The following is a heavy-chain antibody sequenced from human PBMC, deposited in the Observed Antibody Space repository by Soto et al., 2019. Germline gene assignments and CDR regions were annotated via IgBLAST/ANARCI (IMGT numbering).Heavy chain of an antibody. CDR2: IFDSGST. CDR3: ARGFPYCSSTTCYPLVDY. J-gene: IGHJ4*02. CDR1: GRSSRGGGYC. D-gene: IGHD2-2*01. V-gene: IGHV4-61*08. Sequence: SLTYRLSGRSSRGGGYCWSWIRQAPGQGLEWIGYIFDSGSTNYNPSLQSRVTISVDTSKNQFSLKLTSVTAADTAVYYCARGFPYCSSTTCYPLVDYWGQGTLVTVSS.